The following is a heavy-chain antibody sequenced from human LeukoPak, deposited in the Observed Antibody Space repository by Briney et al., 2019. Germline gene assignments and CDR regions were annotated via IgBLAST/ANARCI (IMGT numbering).Heavy chain of an antibody. CDR1: GGSISSYY. CDR2: IYSSGST. J-gene: IGHJ6*02. Sequence: PSETLSLTCTVSGGSISSYYWTWIRQPPGKGPEWIGYIYSSGSTNYNPSLKSRVTISVDTSKNQFSLKLSAVTAADTAVYYCARRSGYYYGMDVWGQGTTVTVSS. D-gene: IGHD3-10*01. V-gene: IGHV4-59*08. CDR3: ARRSGYYYGMDV.